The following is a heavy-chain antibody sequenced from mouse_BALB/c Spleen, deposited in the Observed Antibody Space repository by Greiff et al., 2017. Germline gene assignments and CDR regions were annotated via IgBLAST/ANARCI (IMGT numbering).Heavy chain of an antibody. CDR2: ISSGGST. V-gene: IGHV5-6-5*01. J-gene: IGHJ1*01. D-gene: IGHD1-1*01. CDR1: GFTFSSYA. CDR3: ARGDYYVSSHDWYFDV. Sequence: EVQVVESGGDLVKPGGSLKLSCAASGFTFSSYAMSWVRQTPEKRLEWVASISSGGSTYYPDSVKGRFTISRDNARNILYLQMSSLRSEDTAMYYCARGDYYVSSHDWYFDVWGAGTTVTVSS.